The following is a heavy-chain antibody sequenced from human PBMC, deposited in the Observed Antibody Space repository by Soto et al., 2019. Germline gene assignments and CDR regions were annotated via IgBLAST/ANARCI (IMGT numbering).Heavy chain of an antibody. Sequence: QVQLVESGGGVVQPGRSLRLSCAASGFIFRNFGMHWVRRAPGKGLEWVAVISGDGNDKYYPDSMKGRFTISRDNFNNPLYLQLNSLRPEDTAVYHCVQGASTAHQPLDSWGQGVLVTGSS. CDR1: GFIFRNFG. CDR3: VQGASTAHQPLDS. CDR2: ISGDGNDK. D-gene: IGHD1-26*01. V-gene: IGHV3-30*03. J-gene: IGHJ4*02.